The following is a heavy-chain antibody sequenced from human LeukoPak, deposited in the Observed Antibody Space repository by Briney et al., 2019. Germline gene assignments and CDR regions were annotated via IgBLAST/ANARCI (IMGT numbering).Heavy chain of an antibody. CDR3: ARDGGNAWGSYRQNTFDL. CDR2: ISSSGGTQ. Sequence: GGSLRLSCAASGFTFSSYAMHWVRQAPGKGLQWVSKISSSGGTQYYADSVKGRFTISRDNAKNTLVLQMNSLRVEDTAVHYCARDGGNAWGSYRQNTFDLWGQGTLVTVSS. V-gene: IGHV3-48*03. D-gene: IGHD3-16*02. CDR1: GFTFSSYA. J-gene: IGHJ4*02.